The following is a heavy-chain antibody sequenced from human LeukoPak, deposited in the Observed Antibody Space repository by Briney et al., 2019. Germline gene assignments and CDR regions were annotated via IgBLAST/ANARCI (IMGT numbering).Heavy chain of an antibody. CDR2: IYHSGST. Sequence: PSGTLSLTCAVSGGSISSSNWWSWVRQPPGKGLEWIGEIYHSGSTNYNPSLKSRVTMSVDTSKNQFSLKLSSVTAADAAVYYCARDRKGFCSSASCFAFDIWGQGTVVTVSS. J-gene: IGHJ3*02. D-gene: IGHD2-2*01. V-gene: IGHV4-4*02. CDR3: ARDRKGFCSSASCFAFDI. CDR1: GGSISSSNW.